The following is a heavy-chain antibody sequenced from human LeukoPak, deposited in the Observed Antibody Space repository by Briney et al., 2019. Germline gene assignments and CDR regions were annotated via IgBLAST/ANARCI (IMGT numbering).Heavy chain of an antibody. CDR2: ISSSSSYI. D-gene: IGHD6-19*01. J-gene: IGHJ4*02. Sequence: GGSLRLSCAASGLTFSSYSMNWVRQAPGKGLEWVSSISSSSSYIYYADSVKGRFTISSDNAKNSLYLQMNSLRAEDTAVYYCARGAAVAGGYYYFDYWGQGTLVTVSS. V-gene: IGHV3-21*01. CDR1: GLTFSSYS. CDR3: ARGAAVAGGYYYFDY.